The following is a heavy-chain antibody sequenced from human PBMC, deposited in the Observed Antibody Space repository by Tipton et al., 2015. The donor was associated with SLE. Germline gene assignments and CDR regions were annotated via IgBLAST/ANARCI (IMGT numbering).Heavy chain of an antibody. Sequence: SFDDYGMSWVRQAPGKGLEWIGYIYYSGSTNYNPSLKSRVTISVDESKKQFSLTLTSVTAADTAVYYCARLWRKWELPQYFDYWGQGSLVTVSS. D-gene: IGHD1-26*01. CDR3: ARLWRKWELPQYFDY. CDR2: IYYSGST. V-gene: IGHV4-61*08. J-gene: IGHJ4*02. CDR1: SFDDYG.